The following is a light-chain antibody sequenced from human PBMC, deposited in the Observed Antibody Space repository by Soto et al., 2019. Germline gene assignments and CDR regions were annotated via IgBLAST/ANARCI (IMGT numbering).Light chain of an antibody. J-gene: IGKJ5*01. CDR1: QTVSSS. CDR3: QQYNNWPF. V-gene: IGKV3-15*01. CDR2: GAS. Sequence: EIVLTQSPGTLSVSPGERATLSCRASQTVSSSFLAWYQQKPGQAPGLVIYGASTRATGIPARFSGSGSGTEFTLTISSLQSEDFAVYYCQQYNNWPFFGQGTRLEIK.